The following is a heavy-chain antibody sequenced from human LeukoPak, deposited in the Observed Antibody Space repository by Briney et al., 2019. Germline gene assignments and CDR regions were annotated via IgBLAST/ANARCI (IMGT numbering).Heavy chain of an antibody. CDR3: AREGTLIAAGGFDY. J-gene: IGHJ4*02. CDR2: IYYSGST. D-gene: IGHD6-13*01. V-gene: IGHV4-59*01. Sequence: SETLSLTCTVSGGSISSYYWSWIRQPPGKGLEWIGYIYYSGSTDYNPSLKSRVTISVDTSKNQFSLKLSSVTAADTAVYYCAREGTLIAAGGFDYWGQGTLVTVSS. CDR1: GGSISSYY.